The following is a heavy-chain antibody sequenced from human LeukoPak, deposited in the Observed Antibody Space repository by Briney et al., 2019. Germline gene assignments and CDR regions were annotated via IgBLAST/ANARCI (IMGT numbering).Heavy chain of an antibody. Sequence: PGGSLRLSCAASGFTFSSYAVHWVRQAPGKGLEWVAVIAYDGSNIYYADSVKGRFTISRDNSKNTLYLQLTSLRVEDTAVYYCAKVATWTYFDSWGQGTLVTVSS. J-gene: IGHJ4*02. CDR3: AKVATWTYFDS. CDR1: GFTFSSYA. CDR2: IAYDGSNI. V-gene: IGHV3-30-3*01. D-gene: IGHD3/OR15-3a*01.